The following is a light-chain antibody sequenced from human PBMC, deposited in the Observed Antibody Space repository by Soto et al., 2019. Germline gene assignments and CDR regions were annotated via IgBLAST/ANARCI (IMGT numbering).Light chain of an antibody. CDR2: DAS. CDR3: QQRTNWPPSIT. V-gene: IGKV3-11*01. J-gene: IGKJ5*01. Sequence: EIVLTQSPATLSLSPGDKVSLSCRASQSVGNYLAWYQQKPGQAPRLLFHDASSRATGIPARFSASGSGTDFALTIYSLEPEDFAVYYCQQRTNWPPSITFGQGTRLEIK. CDR1: QSVGNY.